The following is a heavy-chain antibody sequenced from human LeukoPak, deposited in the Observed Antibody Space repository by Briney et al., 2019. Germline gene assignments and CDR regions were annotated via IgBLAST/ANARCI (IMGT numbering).Heavy chain of an antibody. D-gene: IGHD3-22*01. CDR2: ISYDGSNK. CDR1: GFTFSSYG. J-gene: IGHJ4*02. V-gene: IGHV3-30*03. Sequence: GGSLRLSCAASGFTFSSYGMHWVRQAPGKGLEWVAVISYDGSNKYYADSVKGRFTISRDNSKNTLYLQMNSLGAEDTAVYYCAIGVVITTAFDNWGQGTLVTVSS. CDR3: AIGVVITTAFDN.